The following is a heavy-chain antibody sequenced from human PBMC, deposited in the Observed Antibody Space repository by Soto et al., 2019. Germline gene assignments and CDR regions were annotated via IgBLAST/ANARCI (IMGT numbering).Heavy chain of an antibody. CDR1: GGSITSYY. Sequence: QVQLQESGPGLVKPSETLSLTCTVSGGSITSYYWAWIRQTPGKGLEWIGYIHYTGITNYRPSLKSRVTMSVYTSKNQFSLKLSSVTAADTAVYHCARHRAFDLFDYWGQGTLVTVSS. CDR2: IHYTGIT. J-gene: IGHJ4*02. CDR3: ARHRAFDLFDY. V-gene: IGHV4-59*08.